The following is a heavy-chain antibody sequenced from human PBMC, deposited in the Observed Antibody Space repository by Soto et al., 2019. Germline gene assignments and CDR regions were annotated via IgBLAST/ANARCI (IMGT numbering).Heavy chain of an antibody. Sequence: GGSLRLSCAASEFTFSSYAMSWVRQAPGKGLEWVSAISGNAASTYYADSVKGRFTISRDNSKNTLYLQMNSLRAEDTAVYYCAKGIYSFWSGYYTWGQGTLVTVSS. D-gene: IGHD3-3*01. CDR2: ISGNAAST. CDR3: AKGIYSFWSGYYT. CDR1: EFTFSSYA. V-gene: IGHV3-23*01. J-gene: IGHJ5*02.